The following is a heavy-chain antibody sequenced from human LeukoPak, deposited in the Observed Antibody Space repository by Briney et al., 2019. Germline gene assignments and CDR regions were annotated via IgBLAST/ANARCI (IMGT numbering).Heavy chain of an antibody. J-gene: IGHJ6*04. CDR3: AKGAFGCSSTSCYPYYYYGMDV. V-gene: IGHV3-30*18. Sequence: GRSLRLSCAASGFTFSSYGMHWVRQAPGKGLEWVAVISYDGSNKYYADSVKGRFTISRDNSKNTLYLQMNSLRAEGTAVYYCAKGAFGCSSTSCYPYYYYGMDVWGKGTTVTVSS. D-gene: IGHD2-2*01. CDR2: ISYDGSNK. CDR1: GFTFSSYG.